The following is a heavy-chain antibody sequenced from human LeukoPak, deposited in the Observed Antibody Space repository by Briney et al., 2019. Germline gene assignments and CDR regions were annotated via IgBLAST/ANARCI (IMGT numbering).Heavy chain of an antibody. V-gene: IGHV3-7*01. J-gene: IGHJ4*02. CDR3: ARRDPFDY. Sequence: GGSLRLSCAASGFTFSSYWMSWVRQAPGKGPEWVANIKQDGGEIYYVDSVKGRFTISRNNAANSLYLQMNNLRDEDTAVYYCARRDPFDYWGQGTMVTVSS. CDR1: GFTFSSYW. CDR2: IKQDGGEI.